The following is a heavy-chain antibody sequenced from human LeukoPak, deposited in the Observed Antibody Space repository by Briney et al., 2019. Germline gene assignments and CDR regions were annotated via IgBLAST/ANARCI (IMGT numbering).Heavy chain of an antibody. CDR2: IYPGDSDT. J-gene: IGHJ6*03. Sequence: GESLKISCKDSGYSFTTHWIGWVRQMPGKGLEWMGIIYPGDSDTRYSPSFQGQVTISVDKSISTAYLQWSSLKASDTAMYYCARHVRRGYCSGGSCYVNYYYMDVWGKGTTVTVSS. V-gene: IGHV5-51*01. CDR3: ARHVRRGYCSGGSCYVNYYYMDV. CDR1: GYSFTTHW. D-gene: IGHD2-15*01.